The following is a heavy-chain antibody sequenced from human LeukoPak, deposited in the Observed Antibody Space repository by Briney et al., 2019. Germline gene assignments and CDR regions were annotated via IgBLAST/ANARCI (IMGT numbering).Heavy chain of an antibody. D-gene: IGHD1-26*01. V-gene: IGHV3-64*01. J-gene: IGHJ4*02. CDR1: GFTFSGYT. CDR2: ISGNGGDT. CDR3: AKEMATTNS. Sequence: PGGSLRLSCAASGFTFSGYTMHWVRQTPGKRLEYVSAISGNGGDTYYANSVKGRFTISRDNSKNTLYLQMNSLRAEDTAVYYCAKEMATTNSWGQGTLVTVSS.